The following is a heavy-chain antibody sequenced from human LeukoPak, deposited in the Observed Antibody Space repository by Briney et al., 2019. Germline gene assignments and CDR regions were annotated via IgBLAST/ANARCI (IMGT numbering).Heavy chain of an antibody. CDR3: ARIRGWAEWVDY. J-gene: IGHJ4*02. CDR2: INSDGSST. V-gene: IGHV3-74*01. Sequence: GGSLRLSCAASGLTFSSHWMHWVRQAPGKGLVWVSRINSDGSSTSYADSVKGRFTISRDNAKNTLYLQMNSLRAEDTAVYYCARIRGWAEWVDYWGQGTLVTVSS. D-gene: IGHD1-26*01. CDR1: GLTFSSHW.